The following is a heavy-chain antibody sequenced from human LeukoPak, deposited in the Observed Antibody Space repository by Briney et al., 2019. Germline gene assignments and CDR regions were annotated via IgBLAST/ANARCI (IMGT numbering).Heavy chain of an antibody. CDR2: INPNSGGT. CDR3: ARVAVAGTCYFDY. J-gene: IGHJ4*02. Sequence: GASVKVSCKASGYTFTGYYMHWVRQAPGQGPEWMGWINPNSGGTNYAQKFQGRVAMTRDTSISTAYMELSRLRSDDTAVYYCARVAVAGTCYFDYWGQGTLVTVSS. D-gene: IGHD6-19*01. CDR1: GYTFTGYY. V-gene: IGHV1-2*02.